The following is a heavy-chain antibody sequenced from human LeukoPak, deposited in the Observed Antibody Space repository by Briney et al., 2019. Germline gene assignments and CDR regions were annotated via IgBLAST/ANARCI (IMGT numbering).Heavy chain of an antibody. CDR1: GFTLSTYA. CDR3: AREKVATLTVDY. D-gene: IGHD5-12*01. CDR2: TSSSDAGT. Sequence: GGSLRLSCAASGFTLSTYAMSWVRQTPGKGLEWVAATSSSDAGTYHADSVKGRFTISRDNSKNTLYLQMNSLRAEDTAVYYCAREKVATLTVDYWGQGTLVTVSS. V-gene: IGHV3-23*01. J-gene: IGHJ4*02.